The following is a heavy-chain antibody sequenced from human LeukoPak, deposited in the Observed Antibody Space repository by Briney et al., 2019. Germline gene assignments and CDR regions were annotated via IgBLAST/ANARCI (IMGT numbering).Heavy chain of an antibody. CDR3: AKDPGYSSSWYDRPGFDY. J-gene: IGHJ4*02. Sequence: PGRSLRLSCAASGFTFSSYGMHWVRQAPGKGLEWVAVISYDGSNKYYADSVKGRFTISRDNSKNTLYLQMNSLRAEDTAVYYCAKDPGYSSSWYDRPGFDYWGQGTLVTVSS. CDR1: GFTFSSYG. CDR2: ISYDGSNK. D-gene: IGHD6-13*01. V-gene: IGHV3-30*18.